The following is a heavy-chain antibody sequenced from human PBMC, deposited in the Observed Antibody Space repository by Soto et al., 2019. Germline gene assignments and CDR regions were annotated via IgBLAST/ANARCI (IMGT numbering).Heavy chain of an antibody. CDR2: MNPNSGNT. Sequence: QVQLVQSGAEVKKPGASLKVSCKAYGYTFTSYDINWVRQATGQGLEWMGWMNPNSGNTGYAQKFQGRVTITRNTSLTTAYMELSSLRSEDTAVYYCAREMTTRGMDGWGQWTTVTVSS. D-gene: IGHD1-1*01. CDR1: GYTFTSYD. J-gene: IGHJ6*02. V-gene: IGHV1-8*01. CDR3: AREMTTRGMDG.